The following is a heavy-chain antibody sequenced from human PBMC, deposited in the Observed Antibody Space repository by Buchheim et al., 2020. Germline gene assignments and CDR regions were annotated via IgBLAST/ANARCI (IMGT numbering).Heavy chain of an antibody. V-gene: IGHV3-7*01. CDR1: GFTFSSDW. J-gene: IGHJ4*02. D-gene: IGHD6-13*01. CDR2: IKQDGSEK. CDR3: ARDHHSSSWYLNFDY. Sequence: EVQLVESGGGLVQPGGSLRLSCAASGFTFSSDWMSWVRQAPGKGLEWVANIKQDGSEKYYVDSVNGRFTIFRDNAKNSLYLQMNSLRAEDTAVYYCARDHHSSSWYLNFDYWGQGTL.